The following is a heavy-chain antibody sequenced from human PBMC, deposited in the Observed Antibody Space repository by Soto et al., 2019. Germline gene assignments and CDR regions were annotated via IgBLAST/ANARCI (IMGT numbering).Heavy chain of an antibody. CDR1: GYSFSTYA. V-gene: IGHV1-18*01. D-gene: IGHD3-3*01. J-gene: IGHJ5*02. CDR3: ATSYDSGFDP. Sequence: QLPLMQSGGEAKNPGASVKVSCEASGYSFSTYAISWLRQAPGQGLEWMGLITPNNGHTNYAQKFQGRLILTTDIPSSTAYMELTSLRYDDTAMYYCATSYDSGFDPWGQGTLVSVS. CDR2: ITPNNGHT.